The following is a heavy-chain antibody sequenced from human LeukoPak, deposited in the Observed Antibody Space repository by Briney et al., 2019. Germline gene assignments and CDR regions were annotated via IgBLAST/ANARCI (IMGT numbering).Heavy chain of an antibody. CDR2: ISGSGGTT. D-gene: IGHD2-21*02. CDR1: GFTFSNYG. Sequence: GGSLRLSCAASGFTFSNYGMSWVRQAPGKGLEWVSVISGSGGTTYYADSVKGRFTISRDNSKNTLYLQMNSLRAEDTSLYYCAKGRLDYGDYYVDDWGQGTLVTVFS. CDR3: AKGRLDYGDYYVDD. J-gene: IGHJ4*02. V-gene: IGHV3-23*01.